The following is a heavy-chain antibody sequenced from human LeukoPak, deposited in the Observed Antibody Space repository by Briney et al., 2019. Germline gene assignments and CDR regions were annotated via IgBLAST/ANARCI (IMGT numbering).Heavy chain of an antibody. D-gene: IGHD2-8*01. V-gene: IGHV3-30*04. CDR2: ISYDGSNK. Sequence: GGSLRLSCAASGFTFSSYAMHWVRQAPGKGLEWVAVISYDGSNKYYADSVKGRFTISRDNSKNTLYLQMNSLRAEDTAVYYCAKDLGLMVYAIRMGPIDYWGQGTLVTVSS. CDR3: AKDLGLMVYAIRMGPIDY. J-gene: IGHJ4*02. CDR1: GFTFSSYA.